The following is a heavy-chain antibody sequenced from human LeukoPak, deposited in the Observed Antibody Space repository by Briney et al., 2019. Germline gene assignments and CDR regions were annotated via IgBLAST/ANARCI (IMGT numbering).Heavy chain of an antibody. CDR2: ISSSSSYI. Sequence: PGGSLRLSCAASGFTFSSYSMNWVRQAPGKGLEWVSSISSSSSYIYYADSVKGRFTISRDNAKNSLYLQMNSLRAEDAAVYYCARRGYSSSWYVDYWGQGTLVTVSS. CDR1: GFTFSSYS. CDR3: ARRGYSSSWYVDY. J-gene: IGHJ4*02. V-gene: IGHV3-21*01. D-gene: IGHD6-13*01.